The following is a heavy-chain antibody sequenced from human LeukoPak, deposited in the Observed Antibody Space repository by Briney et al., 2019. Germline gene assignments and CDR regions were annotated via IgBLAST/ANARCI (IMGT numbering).Heavy chain of an antibody. CDR1: GYSFTTYW. D-gene: IGHD1-14*01. CDR3: ARMGPGALTADAFDI. CDR2: ISPGDSDT. J-gene: IGHJ3*02. V-gene: IGHV5-51*04. Sequence: GESLKISCQASGYSFTTYWIGWVRQMPGKGLEWMGNISPGDSDTRYIPSFQGQFTISADKPITTAYLQWSSLKASDTATYYCARMGPGALTADAFDIWGQGTTVTVSS.